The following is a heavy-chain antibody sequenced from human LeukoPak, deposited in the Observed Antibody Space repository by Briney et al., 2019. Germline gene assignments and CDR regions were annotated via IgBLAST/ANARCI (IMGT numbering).Heavy chain of an antibody. CDR1: GGSINSYY. CDR3: TRDDFGSGRPFDY. D-gene: IGHD3-10*01. J-gene: IGHJ4*02. V-gene: IGHV4-4*07. Sequence: SETLSLTCTVSGGSINSYYWSWIRQPAGKGLEWIGRLSSRGSTNPNPSLKRRVTMSVDTSKNQLSLNLTSVTAADTAMYYCTRDDFGSGRPFDYWGQGILVTVSS. CDR2: LSSRGST.